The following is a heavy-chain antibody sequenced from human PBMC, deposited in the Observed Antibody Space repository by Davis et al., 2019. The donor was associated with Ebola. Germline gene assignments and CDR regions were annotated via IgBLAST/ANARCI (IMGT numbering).Heavy chain of an antibody. CDR2: IYWDDAK. CDR3: AHMPTIWGSGKRAFHV. J-gene: IGHJ3*01. D-gene: IGHD1-26*01. CDR1: GFSLTTSGVG. Sequence: SGPTLVKPTQTLTLTCTFSGFSLTTSGVGVGWILQPPGKALEWLALIYWDDAKRYSPSLKSSLTITKDASSNQVVLKMADMAPVETATYYCAHMPTIWGSGKRAFHVWGQGTVVTVYS. V-gene: IGHV2-5*02.